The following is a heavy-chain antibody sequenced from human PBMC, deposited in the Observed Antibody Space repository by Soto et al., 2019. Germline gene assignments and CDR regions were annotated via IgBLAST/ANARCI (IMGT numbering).Heavy chain of an antibody. CDR3: ARDRPRNWNYEYYGMDV. CDR1: GFTFSSYD. CDR2: IGTAGDT. J-gene: IGHJ6*02. V-gene: IGHV3-13*01. Sequence: GGSLRLSCAASGFTFSSYDMHWVRQATGKGLEWVSAIGTAGDTYYPGSVKGRFTISRENAKNSLYLQMNSLRAEDTAVYYCARDRPRNWNYEYYGMDVWGQGTTVTVSS. D-gene: IGHD1-20*01.